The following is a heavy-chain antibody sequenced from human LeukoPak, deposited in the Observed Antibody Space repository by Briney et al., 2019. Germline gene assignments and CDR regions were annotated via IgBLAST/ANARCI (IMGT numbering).Heavy chain of an antibody. V-gene: IGHV3-21*06. D-gene: IGHD1-14*01. Sequence: GGSLRLSCTASGLTFSTSGFNWVRQAPGKGLEWVASIGPTGSDRYHADSIKGRFAISRDNANNFLYLQMNSLRAEDTAVYYCATETNGRHYDYWGQGTLLTVSS. CDR1: GLTFSTSG. CDR2: IGPTGSDR. CDR3: ATETNGRHYDY. J-gene: IGHJ4*02.